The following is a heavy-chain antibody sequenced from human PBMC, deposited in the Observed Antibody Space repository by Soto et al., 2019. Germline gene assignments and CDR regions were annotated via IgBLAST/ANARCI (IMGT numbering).Heavy chain of an antibody. J-gene: IGHJ4*02. Sequence: ASVKVSCKASGYTCTSYGISWVRQAPGQGLEWMGWISAYNGNTNYAQKLQGRVTMTTDTSTSTAYMELRSLRSDDTAVYYCARDRNDYGDYYSDYWGQGTLVTVSS. D-gene: IGHD4-17*01. CDR1: GYTCTSYG. CDR3: ARDRNDYGDYYSDY. CDR2: ISAYNGNT. V-gene: IGHV1-18*01.